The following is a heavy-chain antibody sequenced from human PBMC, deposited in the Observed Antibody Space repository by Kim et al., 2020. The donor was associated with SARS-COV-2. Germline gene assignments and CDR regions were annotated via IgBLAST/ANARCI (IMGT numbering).Heavy chain of an antibody. J-gene: IGHJ4*02. V-gene: IGHV1-8*01. D-gene: IGHD4-17*01. Sequence: GYAQKFQGRVTMTRNTAISTAYMELSSLRSEDTAVYYCARGRTTVTFDYWGQGTLVTVSS. CDR3: ARGRTTVTFDY.